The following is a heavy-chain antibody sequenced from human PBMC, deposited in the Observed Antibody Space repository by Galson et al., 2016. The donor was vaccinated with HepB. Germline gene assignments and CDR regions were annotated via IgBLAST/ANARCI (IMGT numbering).Heavy chain of an antibody. CDR3: IRGPSSGWLDT. CDR2: IYYTGST. J-gene: IGHJ5*02. CDR1: GGSISNYY. Sequence: SETLSLTCTVSGGSISNYYWSWIRQSPGKGLEWIGFIYYTGSTDYNPSLKSRVTISLDTSKNQFSLKLTSVTAADTAFYYCIRGPSSGWLDTWGQGILVTVSS. V-gene: IGHV4-59*01. D-gene: IGHD3-22*01.